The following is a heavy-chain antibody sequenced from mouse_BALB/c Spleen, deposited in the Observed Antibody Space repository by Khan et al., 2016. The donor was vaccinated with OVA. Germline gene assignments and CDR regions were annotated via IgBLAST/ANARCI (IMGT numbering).Heavy chain of an antibody. CDR3: AKGYVWYFGV. J-gene: IGHJ1*01. V-gene: IGHV9-2-1*01. D-gene: IGHD2-14*01. CDR2: INTETGEP. CDR1: DYTFTDYS. Sequence: QIQLVQSGPELKKPGETVKISCKASDYTFTDYSMHWVKQAPGKGLKWMGWINTETGEPKFADDFKGRFAFSLETSASTAYLQINNLKNEDTATYFCAKGYVWYFGVWGAGTTVTVSS.